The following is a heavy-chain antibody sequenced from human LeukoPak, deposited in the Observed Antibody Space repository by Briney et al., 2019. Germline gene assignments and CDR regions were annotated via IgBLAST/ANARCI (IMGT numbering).Heavy chain of an antibody. CDR1: GGSISSYY. D-gene: IGHD6-6*01. J-gene: IGHJ4*02. CDR3: AKVGVSGAARLDY. Sequence: SETLSLTCTVSGGSISSYYWSWIRQPPGKGLEGIGYIHYSGNTNYNPSLTSRVTISVDTSKNQFSLKLSSVTAADTAVYYCAKVGVSGAARLDYWGQGTLVTVSS. V-gene: IGHV4-59*01. CDR2: IHYSGNT.